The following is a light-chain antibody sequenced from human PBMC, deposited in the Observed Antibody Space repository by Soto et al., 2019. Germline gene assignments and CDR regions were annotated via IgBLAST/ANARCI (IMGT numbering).Light chain of an antibody. CDR2: KAS. V-gene: IGKV1-5*03. CDR1: ERIGSW. CDR3: QQYSSSPRT. J-gene: IGKJ1*01. Sequence: DVQMTQCPSTLSASVGGRVTITCRASERIGSWLAWYQLKPGTVPKLLIYKASTLTKGVTSTFSGSGSGTEFNLTITRLQPDAFPAYYCQQYSSSPRTFGQGIKVDI.